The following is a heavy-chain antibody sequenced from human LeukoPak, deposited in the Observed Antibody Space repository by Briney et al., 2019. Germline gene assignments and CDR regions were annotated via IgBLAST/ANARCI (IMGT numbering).Heavy chain of an antibody. CDR1: GFTFSSYS. D-gene: IGHD1-26*01. Sequence: GGSLRPSCAASGFTFSSYSMNWVRQAPGRGLEWVSSISSSSSYIYYADSVKGRFTISRDNAKNSLYLQMNSLRAEDTAVYYCARDGRGAFDYWGQGTLVTVSS. CDR2: ISSSSSYI. J-gene: IGHJ4*02. V-gene: IGHV3-21*01. CDR3: ARDGRGAFDY.